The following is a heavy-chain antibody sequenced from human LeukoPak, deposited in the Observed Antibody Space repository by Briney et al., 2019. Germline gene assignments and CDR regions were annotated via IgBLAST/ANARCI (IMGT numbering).Heavy chain of an antibody. V-gene: IGHV3-30*02. D-gene: IGHD6-13*01. Sequence: GGSLRLSCAASGFTFSSYGMHWVRQAPGKGLEWVAFIRYDGSNKYYADSVKGRFTISRDNSKNTLYLQMNSLRAEDTAVYYCAKEPPGIAAAGTAGIFDYWGQGTLVTVSS. CDR1: GFTFSSYG. CDR2: IRYDGSNK. CDR3: AKEPPGIAAAGTAGIFDY. J-gene: IGHJ4*02.